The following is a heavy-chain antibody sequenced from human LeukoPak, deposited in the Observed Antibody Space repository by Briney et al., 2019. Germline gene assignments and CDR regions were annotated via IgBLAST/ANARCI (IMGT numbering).Heavy chain of an antibody. D-gene: IGHD2-2*01. CDR1: GGSISSGDYY. V-gene: IGHV4-30-4*02. J-gene: IGHJ4*02. CDR2: IYYSGST. CDR3: ARVSSSWYERYYFDY. Sequence: PSETLSLTCTVSGGSISSGDYYWSWIRQPPGKGLEWIGYIYYSGSTYYNPSLKSRVTISVDTSKNQFSLKLSSVTAADTAVYYCARVSSSWYERYYFDYWGQGTLVTVSS.